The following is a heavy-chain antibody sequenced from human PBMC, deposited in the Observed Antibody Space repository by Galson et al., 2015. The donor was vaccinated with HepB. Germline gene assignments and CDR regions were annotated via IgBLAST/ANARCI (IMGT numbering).Heavy chain of an antibody. CDR1: GFTFTDYY. D-gene: IGHD1-26*01. J-gene: IGHJ3*02. CDR3: VRVPLIAGARDNAFDI. CDR2: IHSTSSYT. V-gene: IGHV3-11*06. Sequence: SLRLSCAASGFTFTDYYMSWIRQAPGKGLEWVSYIHSTSSYTKYADSVKGRFTISRDNAKNSLYLQMNSLRAEDTAVYYCVRVPLIAGARDNAFDIWGQGTMVTVSS.